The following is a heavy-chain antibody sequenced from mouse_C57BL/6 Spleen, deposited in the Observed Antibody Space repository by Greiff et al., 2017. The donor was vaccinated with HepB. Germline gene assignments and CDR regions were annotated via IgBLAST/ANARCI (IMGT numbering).Heavy chain of an antibody. D-gene: IGHD2-4*01. J-gene: IGHJ3*01. CDR3: ARGGGYDYFAY. V-gene: IGHV1-69*01. CDR2: IDPSDSYT. Sequence: QVQLQQPGAELVMPGASVKLSCKASGYTFTSYWMHWVKQRPGQGLEWIGEIDPSDSYTNYNQKFKGKSTLTVDKSSSTAYMQLSSLTSEDSAVYYCARGGGYDYFAYWGQGTLVTVSA. CDR1: GYTFTSYW.